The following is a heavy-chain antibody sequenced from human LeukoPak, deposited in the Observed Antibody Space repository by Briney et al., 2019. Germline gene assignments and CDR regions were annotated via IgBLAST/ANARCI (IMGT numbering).Heavy chain of an antibody. V-gene: IGHV4-30-2*01. Sequence: SQTLSLTCTVSGGSISSGGYYWSWIRQPPGKGLEWIGYIYHSGSTYYNPSLKSRVTISVDRSKNQFSLKLSSVTAADTAVYYCASLAGYSSGWYNYWGQGTLVTVSS. CDR1: GGSISSGGYY. J-gene: IGHJ4*02. D-gene: IGHD6-19*01. CDR3: ASLAGYSSGWYNY. CDR2: IYHSGST.